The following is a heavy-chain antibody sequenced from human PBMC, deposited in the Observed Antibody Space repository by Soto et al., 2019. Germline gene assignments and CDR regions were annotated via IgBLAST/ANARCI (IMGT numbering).Heavy chain of an antibody. Sequence: EVQLVESGGGLVQPGGSLRLSCAASGFTFSTYSMSWVRQAPGKGLEWVSYISSTSNTIYYADSVKVRFTISRDNAKNSLYLHMNSLSAEDTAVYYCARDRGCSGGICYRDLGYWGQGTLVTVSS. CDR2: ISSTSNTI. D-gene: IGHD2-15*01. V-gene: IGHV3-48*01. J-gene: IGHJ4*02. CDR3: ARDRGCSGGICYRDLGY. CDR1: GFTFSTYS.